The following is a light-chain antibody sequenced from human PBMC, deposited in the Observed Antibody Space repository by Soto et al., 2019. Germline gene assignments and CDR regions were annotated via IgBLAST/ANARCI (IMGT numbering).Light chain of an antibody. V-gene: IGKV3-20*01. CDR2: GAS. Sequence: VLTQSPGTLSLSPGERATLSCRASQSVSSSYLAWYQQKPGQAPRLLIYGASSRDTGIPDRFSGSGSGTDFTLTSSRLEPEDIAVYYCQQDGSSQWTFGQGTNVEIK. J-gene: IGKJ1*01. CDR1: QSVSSSY. CDR3: QQDGSSQWT.